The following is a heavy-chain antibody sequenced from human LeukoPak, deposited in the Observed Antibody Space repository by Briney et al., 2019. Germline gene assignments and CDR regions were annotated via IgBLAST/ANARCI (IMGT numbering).Heavy chain of an antibody. V-gene: IGHV4-59*01. CDR2: IYYSGST. D-gene: IGHD5-18*01. Sequence: SETLSLTCTVSGGSISSYYWSWIRQPPGKGLEWIGYIYYSGSTNYNPSLKSRVTISVDTSKNQFSLKLSSVTAADTAVYYCARGRDTAIDWGQGTLVTVSS. CDR1: GGSISSYY. CDR3: ARGRDTAID. J-gene: IGHJ4*02.